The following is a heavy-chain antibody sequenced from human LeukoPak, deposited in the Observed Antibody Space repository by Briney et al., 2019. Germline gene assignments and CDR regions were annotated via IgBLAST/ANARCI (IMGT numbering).Heavy chain of an antibody. V-gene: IGHV3-66*01. D-gene: IGHD2-21*01. Sequence: GGSLRLSCAASGFTVSSNYMSWVRQAPGKGLEWVSVIYSGGSTYYADSVKGRFTISRDNSKNTLYLQMNSLRGEDTAIYFCAKERGGEFDYWGQGTLVTVSS. CDR2: IYSGGST. CDR1: GFTVSSNY. CDR3: AKERGGEFDY. J-gene: IGHJ4*02.